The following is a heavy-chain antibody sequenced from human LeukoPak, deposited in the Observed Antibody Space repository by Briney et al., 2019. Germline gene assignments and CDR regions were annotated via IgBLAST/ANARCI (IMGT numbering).Heavy chain of an antibody. D-gene: IGHD3-10*01. CDR3: SSGKAHYYGSGSYYTAIDAFDI. Sequence: EGSLRLSCAASGFTFSSYSMNWVRQAPGKGLEWVSYISSSSSTIYYADSVKGRFTISRDNAKNSLYLQMNSLRAEDTAVYYCSSGKAHYYGSGSYYTAIDAFDIWGQGTMVTVSS. J-gene: IGHJ3*02. CDR1: GFTFSSYS. V-gene: IGHV3-48*04. CDR2: ISSSSSTI.